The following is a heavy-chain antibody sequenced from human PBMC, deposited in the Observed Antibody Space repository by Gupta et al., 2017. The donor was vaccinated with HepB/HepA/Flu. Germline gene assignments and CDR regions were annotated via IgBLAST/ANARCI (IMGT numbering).Heavy chain of an antibody. CDR3: AGDHGGDCYYCLDT. Sequence: QVQLVESGGGVVQVGGSLRLSCAASGFSFGSYGIPWVREAPGKGLEWVAFIWYDGSNRFYGDSVKGRFTSSRDNSQNTLYLQMNTLSVDDTAVYYCAGDHGGDCYYCLDTWGLGGLVTVST. J-gene: IGHJ1*01. CDR1: GFSFGSYG. D-gene: IGHD2-21*01. V-gene: IGHV3-33*01. CDR2: IWYDGSNR.